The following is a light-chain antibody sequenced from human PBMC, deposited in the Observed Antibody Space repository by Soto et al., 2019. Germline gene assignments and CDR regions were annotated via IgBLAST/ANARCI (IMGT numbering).Light chain of an antibody. V-gene: IGLV2-14*01. CDR1: SXDVGRYNY. J-gene: IGLJ1*01. CDR2: EVS. Sequence: QSALTQPASVSGSPGQSITISCSGTSXDVGRYNYVSWYQQHPGKAPKLMIYEVSNRPSGVSHRFSGSKSGNTASLTISGLQAEDEADYYCSSYASNNLYVFGTGTKVTVL. CDR3: SSYASNNLYV.